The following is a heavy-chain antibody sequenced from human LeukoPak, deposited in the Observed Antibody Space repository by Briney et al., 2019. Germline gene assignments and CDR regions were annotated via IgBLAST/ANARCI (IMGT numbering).Heavy chain of an antibody. Sequence: SVTLSLTCTVSGGSISSYYWSWIRQPAGKGLEWIGRIYTSGSTNYNPSLKSRVTMSVDTSKNQFSLRLNSVTAADTAVYYCARALQDYDFWSGYYPPPEYWGQGTLVTVSS. CDR3: ARALQDYDFWSGYYPPPEY. CDR1: GGSISSYY. V-gene: IGHV4-4*07. D-gene: IGHD3-3*01. J-gene: IGHJ4*02. CDR2: IYTSGST.